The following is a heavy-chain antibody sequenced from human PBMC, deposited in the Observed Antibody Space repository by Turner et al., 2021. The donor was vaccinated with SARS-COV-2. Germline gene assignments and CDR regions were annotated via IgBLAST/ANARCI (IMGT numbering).Heavy chain of an antibody. CDR3: ARGDDPRKSGVV. CDR2: VQPYGTT. Sequence: QVQLQQWGAGPLKPSENLSLICAVNGGCLSGYYWTWNRNPPGKGLEWLGVVQPYGTTYYYPTLKGRFSMSVDTSKNQCSLKLNSVTAADTAFYYCARGDDPRKSGVVWGQGTLVTVSS. J-gene: IGHJ4*02. D-gene: IGHD3-3*01. V-gene: IGHV4-34*01. CDR1: GGCLSGYY.